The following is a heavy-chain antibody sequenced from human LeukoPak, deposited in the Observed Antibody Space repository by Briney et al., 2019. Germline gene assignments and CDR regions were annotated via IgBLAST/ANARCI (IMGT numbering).Heavy chain of an antibody. CDR3: ARERTTIVSGTTIGAY. CDR1: GFTFSSYE. V-gene: IGHV3-48*03. CDR2: IIGSGDII. J-gene: IGHJ4*02. Sequence: GGSLRLSCSASGFTFSSYEMNWVRQAPGKGLEWISYIIGSGDIIYYADSVKGRFTISRDNAKNSLFLQMNSLTADDTAVYYCARERTTIVSGTTIGAYWGQGTLVTVSS. D-gene: IGHD2/OR15-2a*01.